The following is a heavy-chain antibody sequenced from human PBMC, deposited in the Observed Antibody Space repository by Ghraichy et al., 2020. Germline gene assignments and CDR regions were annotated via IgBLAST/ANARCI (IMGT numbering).Heavy chain of an antibody. D-gene: IGHD4-23*01. CDR1: GFSFSSHS. J-gene: IGHJ6*02. CDR3: ARASAVVRFYYYAAMDV. V-gene: IGHV3-48*02. CDR2: ITPSSRTT. Sequence: GALRLSCVGSGFSFSSHSMNWVRQSPGKGLEWVSYITPSSRTTSYADSVRGRFTISRDNAQNSLYLQMNSLRDEDTAVYYCARASAVVRFYYYAAMDVWGQGTTVTVSS.